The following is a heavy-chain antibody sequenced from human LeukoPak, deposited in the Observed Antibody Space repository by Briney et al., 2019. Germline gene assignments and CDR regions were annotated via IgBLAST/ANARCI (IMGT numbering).Heavy chain of an antibody. D-gene: IGHD4-23*01. Sequence: SETLSLTCTVSGSSISSSSYYWGWIRQPPGKGLEWIGSIYYSGSTYYNPSLKSRVTISVDTSKNQFSLKLSSVTAADTAVYYCARAKDYGGRIDYWGQGTLVTVSS. J-gene: IGHJ4*02. CDR1: GSSISSSSYY. CDR2: IYYSGST. V-gene: IGHV4-39*07. CDR3: ARAKDYGGRIDY.